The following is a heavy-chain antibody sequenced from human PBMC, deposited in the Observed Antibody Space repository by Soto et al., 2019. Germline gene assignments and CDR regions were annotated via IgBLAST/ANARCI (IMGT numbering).Heavy chain of an antibody. CDR1: GDSISSSKW. Sequence: SETLSLTCGVSGDSISSSKWWTCVRQTPGNGLEWIGKIDHNGVANYNPSLEGRVTISKDISKNQISLKVTSVTAADSAVYYCARMNRDYYYYGMEVWGQGATVTVSS. CDR2: IDHNGVA. J-gene: IGHJ6*02. V-gene: IGHV4-4*02. CDR3: ARMNRDYYYYGMEV.